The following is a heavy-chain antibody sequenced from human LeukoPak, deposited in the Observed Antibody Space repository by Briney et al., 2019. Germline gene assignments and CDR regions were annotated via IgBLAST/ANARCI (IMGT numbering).Heavy chain of an antibody. CDR2: INRSGST. J-gene: IGHJ3*02. Sequence: SETLSLTCAVYGGSFSGYYWSWIRQPPGKGLEWIGEINRSGSTNYNPSLKSRVTISVDTSKNQFSLKLSSVTAADTAVYYCARENTMIVVAGPPVAFDIWGQGTMVTVSS. CDR3: ARENTMIVVAGPPVAFDI. V-gene: IGHV4-34*01. CDR1: GGSFSGYY. D-gene: IGHD3-22*01.